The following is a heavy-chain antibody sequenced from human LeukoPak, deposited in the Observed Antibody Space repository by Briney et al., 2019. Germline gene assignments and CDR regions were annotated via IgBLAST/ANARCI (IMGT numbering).Heavy chain of an antibody. CDR2: IYTSGST. V-gene: IGHV4-61*02. Sequence: SETLSLTCTVSGGSFSSGSYYWSWIRQPAGMGLEWIGRIYTSGSTNYNPSLKSRVTISVDTSENQFCLKLSSVTTADTAVYYCERIPYSYAPREYWGQGTLVTVSS. CDR1: GGSFSSGSYY. CDR3: ERIPYSYAPREY. D-gene: IGHD5-18*01. J-gene: IGHJ4*02.